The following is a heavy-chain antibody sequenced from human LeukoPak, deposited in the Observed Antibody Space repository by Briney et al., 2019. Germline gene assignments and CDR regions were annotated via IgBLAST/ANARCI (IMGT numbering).Heavy chain of an antibody. CDR2: IRSKAYGGTT. D-gene: IGHD6-19*01. Sequence: GGSLRLSCTASGFTFGDYAMSWVRQAPGKGLEWVGFIRSKAYGGTTEYAASVKGRFTISRDDSKSIAYLQMNSLKTEDTAVYYCTRDLAQWLVMFHGMDVWGQGTTVTVSS. J-gene: IGHJ6*02. V-gene: IGHV3-49*04. CDR3: TRDLAQWLVMFHGMDV. CDR1: GFTFGDYA.